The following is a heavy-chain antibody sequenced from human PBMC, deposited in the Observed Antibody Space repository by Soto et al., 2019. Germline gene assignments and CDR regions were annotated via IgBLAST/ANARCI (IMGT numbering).Heavy chain of an antibody. D-gene: IGHD6-19*01. Sequence: GASVKVSCKASGYTFNSYYMHWVRQAPGQGLEWMGIINPSGGSTSYAQKFQGRVTMTRDTSTSAVYMELSSLRSEDTAVYYCARGRGSSGSYYYYGMDVWGQGTTVTVSS. CDR1: GYTFNSYY. J-gene: IGHJ6*02. V-gene: IGHV1-46*02. CDR3: ARGRGSSGSYYYYGMDV. CDR2: INPSGGST.